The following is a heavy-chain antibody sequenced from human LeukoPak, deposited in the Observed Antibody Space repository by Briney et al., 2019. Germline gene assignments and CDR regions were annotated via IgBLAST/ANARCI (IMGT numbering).Heavy chain of an antibody. Sequence: PSQTLSLTCTVSGGSISSGDYYWSWSRQPPGKGLEWIGYIYYSGSTYYNPSLKSRLTISVDTSKNQFSLKVSSVTAADTAVYYCARGRFFLSSIWFDPWGQGTLVTVSS. V-gene: IGHV4-30-4*08. CDR1: GGSISSGDYY. D-gene: IGHD6-6*01. CDR2: IYYSGST. J-gene: IGHJ5*02. CDR3: ARGRFFLSSIWFDP.